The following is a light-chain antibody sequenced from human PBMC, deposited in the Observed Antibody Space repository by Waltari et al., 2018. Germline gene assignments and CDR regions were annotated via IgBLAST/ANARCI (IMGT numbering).Light chain of an antibody. CDR1: NSNIGSNT. CDR2: SND. J-gene: IGLJ2*01. CDR3: ATWDDRLTGVV. V-gene: IGLV1-44*01. Sequence: QSVLTQPPSASGTPGQRVTISCSGSNSNIGSNTVNWYQQLPGTAPRLLIYSNDPRPSGVPDRFAGSKSGTSASLAISGLQSEDEADYYCATWDDRLTGVVFGGGTKVTVL.